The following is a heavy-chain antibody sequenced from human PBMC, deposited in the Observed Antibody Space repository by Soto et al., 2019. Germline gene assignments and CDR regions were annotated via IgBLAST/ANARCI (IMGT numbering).Heavy chain of an antibody. CDR3: ASGGSGITGTTYYYYGMDV. CDR1: GFTFSSYG. CDR2: IWYDGSNK. J-gene: IGHJ6*04. D-gene: IGHD1-7*01. V-gene: IGHV3-33*01. Sequence: GGSLRLSCAASGFTFSSYGMHWVRQAPGKGLEWVAVIWYDGSNKYYADSVKGRFTISRDNSKNTLYLQMNSLRAEDTAVYYCASGGSGITGTTYYYYGMDVWGKGTTVTVSS.